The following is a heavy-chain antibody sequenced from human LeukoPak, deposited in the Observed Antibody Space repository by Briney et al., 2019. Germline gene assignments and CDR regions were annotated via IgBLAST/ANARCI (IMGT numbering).Heavy chain of an antibody. V-gene: IGHV1-2*02. CDR2: INPNSGGT. Sequence: GASVKVSCKTSGYTFTGYYMHWVRQAPGQGLEWMGWINPNSGGTNYAQKFQGRVTMTRDTSISTAYMELSRLRSDDTAVYYCARGTYSGSYSPLDYWGQGTLVTVSP. CDR3: ARGTYSGSYSPLDY. D-gene: IGHD1-26*01. CDR1: GYTFTGYY. J-gene: IGHJ4*02.